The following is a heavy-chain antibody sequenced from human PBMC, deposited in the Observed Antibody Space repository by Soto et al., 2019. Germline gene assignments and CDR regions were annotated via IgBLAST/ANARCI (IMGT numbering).Heavy chain of an antibody. V-gene: IGHV3-9*01. J-gene: IGHJ6*02. CDR1: GFSFDDYA. Sequence: GGSLRLSCAASGFSFDDYAMHWVRQAPGKGLEWVSGISWNSGSIGYADSVKGRFTISRDNAKNSLYMQMNSLRAEDTALYYCAKDRNDLWSGSYGMDVWGQGTTVTVSS. CDR2: ISWNSGSI. D-gene: IGHD3-3*01. CDR3: AKDRNDLWSGSYGMDV.